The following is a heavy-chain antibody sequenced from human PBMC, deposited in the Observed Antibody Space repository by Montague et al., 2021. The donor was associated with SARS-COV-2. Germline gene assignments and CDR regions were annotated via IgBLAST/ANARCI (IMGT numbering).Heavy chain of an antibody. Sequence: SLRLSFSASGFTFSSYEMNWVRQAPGKGLEWVSYISSSGSTIYYADSVKGRFTISRDNAKNSLYLQMNSLRAEDTAVYYCARGLSIAVAGTLFPDYYYYMDVWGKGTRVTVSS. CDR2: ISSSGSTI. CDR3: ARGLSIAVAGTLFPDYYYYMDV. J-gene: IGHJ6*03. CDR1: GFTFSSYE. V-gene: IGHV3-48*03. D-gene: IGHD6-19*01.